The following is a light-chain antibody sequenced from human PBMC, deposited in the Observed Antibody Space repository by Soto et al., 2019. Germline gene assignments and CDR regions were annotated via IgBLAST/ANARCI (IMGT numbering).Light chain of an antibody. J-gene: IGKJ4*01. CDR1: QGISSY. CDR2: AAS. V-gene: IGKV1-9*01. Sequence: IQLTQSPSSLSASVGDRVTITCRASQGISSYLAWYQQKPGKAPKLLIYAASTLQSGVPSRLSGSGSGTDLTLTISSLQPEDFATYYCQQLNSYPRALTFGGGTKVEIK. CDR3: QQLNSYPRALT.